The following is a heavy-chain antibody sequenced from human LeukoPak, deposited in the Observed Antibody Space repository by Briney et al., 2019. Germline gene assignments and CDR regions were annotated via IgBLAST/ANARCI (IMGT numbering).Heavy chain of an antibody. CDR2: ISSSSSYI. CDR3: ARDYYDSSGYCEFDY. V-gene: IGHV3-21*01. J-gene: IGHJ4*02. Sequence: PGGSLRLSCAASGFTFSSYSMNWVRQAPGKGLEWGSSISSSSSYIYYADSVKGRFTISRDNAKNSLYLQMNSLRAEDTAVYYCARDYYDSSGYCEFDYWGQGTLVTVSS. CDR1: GFTFSSYS. D-gene: IGHD3-22*01.